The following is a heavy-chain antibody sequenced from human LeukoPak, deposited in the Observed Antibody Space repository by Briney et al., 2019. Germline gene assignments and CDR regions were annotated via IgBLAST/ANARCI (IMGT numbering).Heavy chain of an antibody. D-gene: IGHD1-26*01. J-gene: IGHJ4*02. CDR2: FDHGHGET. CDR1: GYTLTELS. Sequence: EASVKVSCKVSGYTLTELSMHWVRQAPGKGLEWMGGFDHGHGETIYAQKFQGRVTMTEDTSTDTAYMELSSLRSEDTAVYFCATGGIGDLLNYWGQGTLVTVSA. CDR3: ATGGIGDLLNY. V-gene: IGHV1-24*01.